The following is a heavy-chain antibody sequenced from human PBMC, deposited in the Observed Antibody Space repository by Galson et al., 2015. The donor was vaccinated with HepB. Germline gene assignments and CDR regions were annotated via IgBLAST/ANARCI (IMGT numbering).Heavy chain of an antibody. D-gene: IGHD5-24*01. CDR1: GGTFSSYA. CDR2: IIPIFGTA. CDR3: ARELGRVGYNYGDYYYYMDV. J-gene: IGHJ6*03. V-gene: IGHV1-69*13. Sequence: SLKVSCTASGGTFSSYAISWVRQAPGQGLEWMGGIIPIFGTANYAQKFQGRVTITADESTSTAYMKLSSLRAEDTAVYYCARELGRVGYNYGDYYYYMDVWGKGTMVTVSS.